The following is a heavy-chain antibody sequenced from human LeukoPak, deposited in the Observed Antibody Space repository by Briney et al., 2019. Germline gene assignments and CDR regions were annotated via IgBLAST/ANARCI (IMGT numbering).Heavy chain of an antibody. Sequence: GGSLRLSCAASGFTFSSYWMSWVRQAPGKGLEWVANIKQDGSEKYYVDSVKGRFTISRDNAKNSLYLQMNSLRAEDTAVYYCARVNWGLDDAFDIWGQGTMVTVSS. D-gene: IGHD7-27*01. CDR1: GFTFSSYW. J-gene: IGHJ3*02. CDR2: IKQDGSEK. CDR3: ARVNWGLDDAFDI. V-gene: IGHV3-7*04.